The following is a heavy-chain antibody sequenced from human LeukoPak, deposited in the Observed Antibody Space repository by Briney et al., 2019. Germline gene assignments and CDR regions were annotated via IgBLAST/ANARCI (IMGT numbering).Heavy chain of an antibody. J-gene: IGHJ4*02. CDR2: ISSSSSSI. CDR1: AFTFSSHG. V-gene: IGHV3-48*04. D-gene: IGHD5-24*01. Sequence: PGGSLRLSCAASAFTFSSHGMNWVRQAPGKGLEWVSYISSSSSSIYYADSVKGRFTISRDNDKNSLFLQMNSLRAEDTAVYYCGRSRFLGMATDSWGQGTLVTVSS. CDR3: GRSRFLGMATDS.